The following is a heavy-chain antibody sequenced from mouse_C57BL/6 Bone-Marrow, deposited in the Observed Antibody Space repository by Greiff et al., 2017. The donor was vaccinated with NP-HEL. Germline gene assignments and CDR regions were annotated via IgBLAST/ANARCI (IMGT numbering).Heavy chain of an antibody. V-gene: IGHV14-4*01. CDR2: IDPENGDT. CDR3: TITTVVATAY. D-gene: IGHD1-1*01. CDR1: GFNIKDDY. J-gene: IGHJ3*01. Sequence: EVQGVESGAELVRPGASVKLSCTASGFNIKDDYMHWVKQRPEQGLEWIGWIDPENGDTEYASKFQGKATITADTSSNTAYLQLSSLTSEDTAVYYCTITTVVATAYWGQGTLVTVSA.